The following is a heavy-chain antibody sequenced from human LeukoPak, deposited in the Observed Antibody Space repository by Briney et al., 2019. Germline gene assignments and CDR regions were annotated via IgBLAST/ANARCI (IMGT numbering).Heavy chain of an antibody. CDR3: AKRRGYSYGPALDY. CDR1: GFTFSSYA. CDR2: ISGRGGST. Sequence: GGSLRLSCAASGFTFSSYAMSWVRQAPGKGREWVSAISGRGGSTYYADSGKGRFTISRDNSKNTLYLQMNSLRAEDTAVYYCAKRRGYSYGPALDYWGQGTLVTVSS. J-gene: IGHJ4*02. D-gene: IGHD5-18*01. V-gene: IGHV3-23*01.